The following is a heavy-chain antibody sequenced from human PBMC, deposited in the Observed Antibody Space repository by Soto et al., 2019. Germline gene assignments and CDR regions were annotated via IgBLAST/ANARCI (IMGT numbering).Heavy chain of an antibody. D-gene: IGHD6-13*01. Sequence: SQTLSLTCAISGDSVSSNSAAWNWIRQSPSRGLEWLGRTYYRSKWYNDYAVSVKGRITINPDTSKNQFSLQLNSVTPEDTAVYYCARDRVAAARRDYYYGMDVWGQGTTVTVSS. CDR3: ARDRVAAARRDYYYGMDV. J-gene: IGHJ6*02. V-gene: IGHV6-1*01. CDR1: GDSVSSNSAA. CDR2: TYYRSKWYN.